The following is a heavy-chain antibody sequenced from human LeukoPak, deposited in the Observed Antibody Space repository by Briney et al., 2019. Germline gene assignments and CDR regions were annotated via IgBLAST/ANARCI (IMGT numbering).Heavy chain of an antibody. CDR1: GGSISNGGYS. J-gene: IGHJ6*02. D-gene: IGHD3-22*01. V-gene: IGHV4-30-2*01. CDR3: ARNYDRAYYYGMDV. CDR2: MSHTGSI. Sequence: PSETLSLTCAVSGGSISNGGYSWSWIRQPPGKGLEWIGYMSHTGSIYYNPSLQSRVTISVDRSKNQFSLKLSSVTAADTALYYCARNYDRAYYYGMDVWGQGTTVTVSS.